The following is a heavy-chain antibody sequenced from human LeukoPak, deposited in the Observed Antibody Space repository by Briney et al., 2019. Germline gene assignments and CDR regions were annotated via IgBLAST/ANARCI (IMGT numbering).Heavy chain of an antibody. CDR2: IYSSGST. CDR1: GGSISSSSYY. D-gene: IGHD1-26*01. V-gene: IGHV4-39*01. CDR3: ARHPYSGSPFDY. Sequence: PSETLSLTCTVSGGSISSSSYYWGWIRQPPGKGLEWIGSIYSSGSTYYNPSLKSRVTISIDTSKNQFSLKLSSVTAADTAVYYCARHPYSGSPFDYWGQGTLVTVSS. J-gene: IGHJ4*02.